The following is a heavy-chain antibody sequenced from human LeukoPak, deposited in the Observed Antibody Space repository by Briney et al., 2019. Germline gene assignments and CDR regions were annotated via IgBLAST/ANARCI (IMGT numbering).Heavy chain of an antibody. D-gene: IGHD6-13*01. CDR1: GYTFTSYG. V-gene: IGHV1-18*01. CDR2: ISAYNGNT. CDR3: ARGVNKEQLVRSTDYGMDV. J-gene: IGHJ6*02. Sequence: EASVKVSCKASGYTFTSYGISWVRQAPGQGLEWMGWISAYNGNTNYAQELQGRVTMTTDTSTSTAYMELRSLRSDDTAVYYCARGVNKEQLVRSTDYGMDVWGQGTTVTVSS.